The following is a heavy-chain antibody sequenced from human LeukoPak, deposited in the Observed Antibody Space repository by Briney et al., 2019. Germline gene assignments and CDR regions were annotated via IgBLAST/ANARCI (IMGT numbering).Heavy chain of an antibody. CDR2: INPSGGYT. J-gene: IGHJ6*02. CDR3: ARDRTNNYYGMDV. Sequence: ASVTLSFKAPGYTFTIYSMHWVRQAPGQGLEWMGLINPSGGYTNYAQKFQDRFTITRDTSTTTVYMEVSTLRSEDTAVYYCARDRTNNYYGMDVWGQGTTVTVSS. V-gene: IGHV1-46*01. CDR1: GYTFTIYS.